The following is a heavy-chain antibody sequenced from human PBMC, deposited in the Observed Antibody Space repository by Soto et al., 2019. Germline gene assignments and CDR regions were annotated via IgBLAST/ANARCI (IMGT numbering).Heavy chain of an antibody. CDR3: ARFYYDSSGYLPSPYYYYYGMDV. D-gene: IGHD3-22*01. CDR2: IKQDGSEK. J-gene: IGHJ6*02. V-gene: IGHV3-7*04. CDR1: GFTFSSYW. Sequence: SGGSLRLSCPASGFTFSSYWMSWVRQAPGKGLEWVANIKQDGSEKYYVDSVKGRFTISRDNAKNSLYLQMNSLRAEDTAVYYCARFYYDSSGYLPSPYYYYYGMDVWGQGTTVTVSS.